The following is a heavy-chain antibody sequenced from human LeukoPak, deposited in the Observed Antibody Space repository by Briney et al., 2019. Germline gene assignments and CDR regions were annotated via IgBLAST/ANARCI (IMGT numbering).Heavy chain of an antibody. V-gene: IGHV4-59*01. CDR1: GGSISRYY. D-gene: IGHD5-12*01. Sequence: PSETLSLTCSVSGGSISRYYWNWIRQPPGKGLEWIGDIYYSGSTNYNPSLKSRVTISVNTSKSQFSLKLRAVTAADTAVYYCARVVATITGSYFDYWGQGTLVTVSS. CDR2: IYYSGST. CDR3: ARVVATITGSYFDY. J-gene: IGHJ4*02.